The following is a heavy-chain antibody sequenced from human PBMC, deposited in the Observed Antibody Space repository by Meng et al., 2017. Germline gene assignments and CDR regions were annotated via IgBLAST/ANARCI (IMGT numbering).Heavy chain of an antibody. CDR1: GGTFSSYA. D-gene: IGHD6-19*01. J-gene: IGHJ4*02. Sequence: SVKVSCKASGGTFSSYAISWVRQAPGQGLEWMGGIIPIFGTANYAQKFQGRVTITADESTSTAYMELSSLRSEDTAVYYCASALDMYSSGWSLGVDYWGQGTLVTVSS. CDR3: ASALDMYSSGWSLGVDY. CDR2: IIPIFGTA. V-gene: IGHV1-69*13.